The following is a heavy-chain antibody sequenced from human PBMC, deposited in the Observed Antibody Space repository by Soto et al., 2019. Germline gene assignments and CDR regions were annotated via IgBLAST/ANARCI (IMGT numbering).Heavy chain of an antibody. D-gene: IGHD5-18*01. CDR1: GASITNDDFF. V-gene: IGHV4-31*03. CDR2: ITYGGSI. CDR3: AKMERTQLWLLVQN. J-gene: IGHJ4*02. Sequence: QVQLQEAGPRLVKPSQTLSLTCTVSGASITNDDFFWTWVRQHPERGLEWLAYITYGGSIYYDPSLRSRLTVAIDKSKSQFSLNVRSVTAEDTAVYYCAKMERTQLWLLVQNWGQGLLVTVSS.